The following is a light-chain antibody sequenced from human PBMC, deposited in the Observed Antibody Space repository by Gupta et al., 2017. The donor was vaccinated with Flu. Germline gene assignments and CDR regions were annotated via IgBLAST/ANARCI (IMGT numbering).Light chain of an antibody. Sequence: WLREARGTESRRACSSVRRRHKARHQQKPGQAPKLLMYGSYSMASGVPDRFSGSGSRTQFTLTISRLGPEDFAMYYCQQNGSSPGTFGHGTKVDIK. CDR2: GSY. CDR3: QQNGSSPGT. CDR1: SSVRRRH. V-gene: IGKV3-20*01. J-gene: IGKJ3*01.